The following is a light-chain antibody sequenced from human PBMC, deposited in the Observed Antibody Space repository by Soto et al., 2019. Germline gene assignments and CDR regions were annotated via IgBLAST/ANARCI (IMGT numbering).Light chain of an antibody. CDR1: QSVSRSF. CDR2: GVS. Sequence: EIVLTQSPGTLSLSPGERATLSCRASQSVSRSFLAWYQQKPGQAPRLLIYGVSSRATGIPDRFSGSGSGTDFTLTISRLEPEDSALYYCQQYDTSPRTFGQGTKLEI. CDR3: QQYDTSPRT. V-gene: IGKV3-20*01. J-gene: IGKJ2*01.